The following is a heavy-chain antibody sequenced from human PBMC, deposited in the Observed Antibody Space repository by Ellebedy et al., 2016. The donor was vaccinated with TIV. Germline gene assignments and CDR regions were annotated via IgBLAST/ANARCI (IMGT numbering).Heavy chain of an antibody. D-gene: IGHD4-23*01. CDR3: ARDAAGNGGKLDY. Sequence: GESLKISCAASGFTVSTNYMNWVRQAPGEGLAWVSVIYSGADGGDTYYADSVKGRFTISRDSSKNTLYLQMNSLSAEDTAVSYCARDAAGNGGKLDYWGQGALVTVSS. J-gene: IGHJ4*02. V-gene: IGHV3-53*01. CDR2: IYSGADGGDT. CDR1: GFTVSTNY.